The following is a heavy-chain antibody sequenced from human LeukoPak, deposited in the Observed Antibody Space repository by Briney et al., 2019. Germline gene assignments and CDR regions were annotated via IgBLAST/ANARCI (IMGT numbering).Heavy chain of an antibody. D-gene: IGHD3-10*01. CDR2: ISSSGSTI. J-gene: IGHJ4*02. Sequence: GGSLRLSCAASGFTFDDYGMSWIRQAPGKGLEWVSYISSSGSTIYYADSVKGRFTISRDNAKNSLYLQMNSLRAEDTAVYYCASYGSGSSIDYWGQGTLVTVSS. V-gene: IGHV3-11*04. CDR3: ASYGSGSSIDY. CDR1: GFTFDDYG.